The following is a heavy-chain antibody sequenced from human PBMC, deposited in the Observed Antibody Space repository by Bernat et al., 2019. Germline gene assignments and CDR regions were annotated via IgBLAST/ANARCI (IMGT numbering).Heavy chain of an antibody. CDR3: ARVGASIAAAGPRAYYFDY. V-gene: IGHV3-11*06. J-gene: IGHJ4*02. CDR2: ISSSSSYT. CDR1: GGSISSYY. D-gene: IGHD6-13*01. Sequence: QVQLQESGPGLVKPSETLSLTCTVSGGSISSYYWSWIRQAPGKGLEWVSYISSSSSYTNYADSVKGRFTISRDNAKNSLYLQMNSLRAEDTAVYYCARVGASIAAAGPRAYYFDYWGQGTLVTVSS.